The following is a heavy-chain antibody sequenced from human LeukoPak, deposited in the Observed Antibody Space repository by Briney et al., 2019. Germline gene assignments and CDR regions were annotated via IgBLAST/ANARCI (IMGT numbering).Heavy chain of an antibody. CDR1: GDSISNDY. J-gene: IGHJ3*01. Sequence: SETLSLTCTVSGDSISNDYWSWIRQSPGKGLEWIGYIYYSGGTRYNPSLQSRVTISIDRSKYHFSLKLTSLSAADTAVYYCARLLDYDSSGDPDTFNAWGQGTMVAVSS. CDR3: ARLLDYDSSGDPDTFNA. D-gene: IGHD3-22*01. V-gene: IGHV4-59*01. CDR2: IYYSGGT.